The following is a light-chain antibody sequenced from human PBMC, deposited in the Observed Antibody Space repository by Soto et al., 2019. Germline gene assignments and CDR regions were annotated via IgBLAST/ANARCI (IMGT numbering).Light chain of an antibody. CDR1: QSITSSY. V-gene: IGKV3-20*01. Sequence: EIVLTQSPGTLSLSPGERATLSCRASQSITSSYLAWYRQKPGQAPRLLIYGASRRATDIPDRFSGSGSGTHFTLTISRLEPEDFAVYYWELYHRPSYTFGQGTKLEIK. CDR2: GAS. J-gene: IGKJ2*01. CDR3: ELYHRPSYT.